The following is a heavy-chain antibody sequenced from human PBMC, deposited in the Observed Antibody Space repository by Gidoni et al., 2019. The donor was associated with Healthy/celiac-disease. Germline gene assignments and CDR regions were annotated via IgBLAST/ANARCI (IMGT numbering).Heavy chain of an antibody. CDR3: AATYYDILTGYSKFDY. J-gene: IGHJ4*02. V-gene: IGHV1-24*01. CDR1: GSTLPDSS. Sequence: QVQLVQSGAEVKKPGASVKVSCKVSGSTLPDSSMHWVRQAPGKGLEWMGGFEPEEGETIYAQKFQGRVTMTEDTSTDTAYMELSSLRSEDTAVYYCAATYYDILTGYSKFDYWGQGTLVTVSS. D-gene: IGHD3-9*01. CDR2: FEPEEGET.